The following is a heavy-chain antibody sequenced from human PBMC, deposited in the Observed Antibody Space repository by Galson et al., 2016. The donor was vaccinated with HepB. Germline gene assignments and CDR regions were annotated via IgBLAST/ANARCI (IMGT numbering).Heavy chain of an antibody. CDR2: LSGSGGST. CDR3: ARDPSWYTSGWYDF. D-gene: IGHD6-19*01. J-gene: IGHJ5*01. Sequence: SLRLSCAASGFTFSSHAMSWVRQAPGRGLEWDSCLSGSGGSTYYADSVKGRFTISRDNSKNTLYLQMNSLRAEDTSIYYCARDPSWYTSGWYDFWGQGTLVTVSS. V-gene: IGHV3-23*01. CDR1: GFTFSSHA.